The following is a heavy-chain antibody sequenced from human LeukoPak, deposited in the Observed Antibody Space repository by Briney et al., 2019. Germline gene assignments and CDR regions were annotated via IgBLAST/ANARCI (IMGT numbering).Heavy chain of an antibody. Sequence: PGGSLRLSCAASGFTFSSYGMHWVRQAPGKGLEWVSAISGSGGSTYYADSVKGRFTISRDNSKNTLYLQMNSLRAEDTAVYYCARDLGVVVPAAMFDYWGQGTLVTVSS. J-gene: IGHJ4*02. CDR1: GFTFSSYG. CDR2: ISGSGGST. CDR3: ARDLGVVVPAAMFDY. V-gene: IGHV3-23*01. D-gene: IGHD2-2*01.